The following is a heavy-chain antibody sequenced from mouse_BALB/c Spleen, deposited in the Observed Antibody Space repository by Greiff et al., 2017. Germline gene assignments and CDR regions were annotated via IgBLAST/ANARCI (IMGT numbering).Heavy chain of an antibody. CDR2: IFPGTGTT. CDR1: GYTFTSYW. V-gene: IGHV1S132*01. Sequence: QVQLKESGAELVKPGASVKLSCKTSGYTFTSYWIQWVKQRPGQGLGWIGEIFPGTGTTYYNEKFKGKATLTIDTSSSTAYMQLSSLTSEDSAVYFCTRRDITTETMDYWGQGTSVTVSS. D-gene: IGHD1-2*01. J-gene: IGHJ4*01. CDR3: TRRDITTETMDY.